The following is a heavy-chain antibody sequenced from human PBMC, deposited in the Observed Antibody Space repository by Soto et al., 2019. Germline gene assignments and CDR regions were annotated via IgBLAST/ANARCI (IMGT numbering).Heavy chain of an antibody. Sequence: QVQLVESGGGVVQPGRSLRLSCAASGFSFSYYAMHWVRQAPGKGLEWVAVIAYDASKKYYADSVKGRFTISRDNSKNTLYLQMNSQRDEDTAVYYCASPYCSGGSCYLTEYFQHWGQGTLVTVSS. D-gene: IGHD2-15*01. CDR1: GFSFSYYA. J-gene: IGHJ1*01. V-gene: IGHV3-30*03. CDR3: ASPYCSGGSCYLTEYFQH. CDR2: IAYDASKK.